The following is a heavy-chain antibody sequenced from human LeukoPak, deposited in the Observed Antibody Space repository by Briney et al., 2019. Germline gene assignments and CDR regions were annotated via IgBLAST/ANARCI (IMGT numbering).Heavy chain of an antibody. J-gene: IGHJ4*02. Sequence: SVKVSCKASGGTFSSYAISWVRQAPGQGLEWMGRIIPILGIANYAQKFQGRVTITADKSTSTAYMELSSLRSEDTAVYYCASENCSGGSCYLRPATRRFDYWGQGTLVTVSS. CDR3: ASENCSGGSCYLRPATRRFDY. V-gene: IGHV1-69*04. CDR1: GGTFSSYA. CDR2: IIPILGIA. D-gene: IGHD2-15*01.